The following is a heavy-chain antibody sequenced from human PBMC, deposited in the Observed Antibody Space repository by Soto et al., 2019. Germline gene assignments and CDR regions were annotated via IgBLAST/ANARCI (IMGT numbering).Heavy chain of an antibody. J-gene: IGHJ4*02. CDR1: GDSISPYY. CDR3: ARDRDGYKDFDS. D-gene: IGHD5-12*01. CDR2: VYYSGVT. V-gene: IGHV4-59*01. Sequence: QVQLQESGPGLVKPSETLSLTCTVSGDSISPYYWRWIRQPPGKGLEWIGYVYYSGVTSYNPSLKSRVTISVDTSKNQFSLKLSSVIAADTAMYYCARDRDGYKDFDSWGQGTLVTVSS.